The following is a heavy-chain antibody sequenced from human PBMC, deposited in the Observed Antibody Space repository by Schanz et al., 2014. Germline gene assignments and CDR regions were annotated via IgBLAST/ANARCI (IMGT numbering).Heavy chain of an antibody. CDR1: GFNFGSHG. D-gene: IGHD4-17*01. CDR3: ARKMKLGVYGDKGHDSLDI. Sequence: VQLVESGGGVVQPGRSLRLSCAASGFNFGSHGMHWVRQAPGKGLEWVARINSVGSNTDYADSVTGRFTISRDNAKNSLYLQMNTLRAEDTAVYYCARKMKLGVYGDKGHDSLDIWGQGTMVTVSS. CDR2: INSVGSNT. V-gene: IGHV3-74*02. J-gene: IGHJ3*02.